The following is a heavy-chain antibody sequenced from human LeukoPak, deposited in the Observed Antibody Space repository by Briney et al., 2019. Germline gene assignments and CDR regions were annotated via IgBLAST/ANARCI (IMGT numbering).Heavy chain of an antibody. CDR3: ASRSVPGNFDY. D-gene: IGHD2-2*01. CDR2: IYHSGST. CDR1: GGSISSGGYS. V-gene: IGHV4-30-2*01. J-gene: IGHJ4*02. Sequence: ASQTLSLTCAVSGGSISSGGYSWSWIRQPPGKGLEWIGYIYHSGSTYYNPSLKSRVTISVDRSKNQFSLKLNSVTAADTAVYYCASRSVPGNFDYWGQGTLVTVSS.